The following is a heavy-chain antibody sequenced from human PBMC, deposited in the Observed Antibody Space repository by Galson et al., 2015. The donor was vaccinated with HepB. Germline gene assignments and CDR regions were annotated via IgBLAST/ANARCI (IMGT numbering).Heavy chain of an antibody. CDR1: GFTFSSYS. CDR3: ARGLLRLIDY. D-gene: IGHD1-26*01. CDR2: TNTISTNI. V-gene: IGHV3-48*01. J-gene: IGHJ4*02. Sequence: SLRLSCAASGFTFSSYSMNWVRQAPGKGLEWLSYTNTISTNIYYADSVRGRFTISRDNAKNSLYLQMTSLRAEDTAVYYCARGLLRLIDYWGQGTLVPVSS.